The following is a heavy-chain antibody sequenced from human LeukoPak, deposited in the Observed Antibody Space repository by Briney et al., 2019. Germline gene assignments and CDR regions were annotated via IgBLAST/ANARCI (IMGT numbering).Heavy chain of an antibody. V-gene: IGHV3-23*01. J-gene: IGHJ4*02. CDR1: GFTFSSYV. CDR2: ISGSGGKT. D-gene: IGHD6-19*01. CDR3: AKARVAATGRLPDY. Sequence: GGSLRLSCAASGFTFSSYVMSWVRQAPGKGLEWVSGISGSGGKTYYADSVKGRFTISRDNSKNTLVLQMNSLRAEDTAVYHCAKARVAATGRLPDYWGQGTLVTVSS.